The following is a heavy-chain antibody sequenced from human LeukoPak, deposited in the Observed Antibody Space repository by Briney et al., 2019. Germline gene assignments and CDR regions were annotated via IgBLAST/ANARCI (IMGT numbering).Heavy chain of an antibody. CDR1: GGSISSGSYY. J-gene: IGHJ6*03. CDR2: IYSSGST. CDR3: ARKRGETSYYYYYMDV. Sequence: SETLSLTCTVSGGSISSGSYYWSWIRQPAGKGLEWIERIYSSGSTNYNPSLKSRVTISVDTSKNQFSLKLSSVTAADTAVYYCARKRGETSYYYYYMDVWGKGTTVTVSS. V-gene: IGHV4-61*02.